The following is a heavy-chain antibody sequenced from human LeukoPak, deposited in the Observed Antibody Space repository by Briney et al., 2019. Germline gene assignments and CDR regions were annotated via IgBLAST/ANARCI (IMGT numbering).Heavy chain of an antibody. CDR1: GGSIRSGGYY. J-gene: IGHJ4*02. D-gene: IGHD1-26*01. Sequence: SETLSLTCTVSGGSIRSGGYYWSWIRQRRGQGLEWIGYIYYSGSTYYNPSLKTRFTISVDTSKNQFPLKVHSVTAADTALYFCARDSLQSSLWGQGALVTVSS. CDR2: IYYSGST. V-gene: IGHV4-31*03. CDR3: ARDSLQSSL.